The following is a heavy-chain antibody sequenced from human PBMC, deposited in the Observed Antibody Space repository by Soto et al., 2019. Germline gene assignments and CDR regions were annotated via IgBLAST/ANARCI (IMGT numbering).Heavy chain of an antibody. Sequence: QVQLVESGGGVVQPGRSLRLSCAASGFTFSSYGMHWVRQAPGKGLEWVAVIWYDGSNKYYADSVKGRFTISRDNSKNTLYLQMNSLRAEDTAVYYCARDPVAGVYYFDYWGQGTLVTVSS. D-gene: IGHD6-19*01. CDR1: GFTFSSYG. CDR3: ARDPVAGVYYFDY. J-gene: IGHJ4*02. V-gene: IGHV3-33*01. CDR2: IWYDGSNK.